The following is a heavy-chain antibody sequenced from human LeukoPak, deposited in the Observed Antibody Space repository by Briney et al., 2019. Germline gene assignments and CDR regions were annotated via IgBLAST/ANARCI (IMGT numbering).Heavy chain of an antibody. D-gene: IGHD3-22*01. CDR3: ARALRGYYDSRGSNWFDP. Sequence: PETLSPTFTVSGGSLCSYHWSWIRPPPGKGLEWIGYIYTSGSTNYTPSLKSRVTVSVDTSKNQFSLKLSSVTAAHTAVYYCARALRGYYDSRGSNWFDPWGQGTLVTVSS. V-gene: IGHV4-4*09. CDR1: GGSLCSYH. J-gene: IGHJ5*02. CDR2: IYTSGST.